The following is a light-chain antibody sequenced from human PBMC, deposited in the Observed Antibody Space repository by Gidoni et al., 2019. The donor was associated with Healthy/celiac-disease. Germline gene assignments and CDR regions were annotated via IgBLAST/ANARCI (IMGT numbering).Light chain of an antibody. V-gene: IGKV1-39*01. CDR1: QSISSY. J-gene: IGKJ2*01. Sequence: GDRVTITCRASQSISSYLNWYQQKPGKAPKLLIYAASSLQSGVPSRFSGSGSGTDFTLTISSLQPEDFATYYCPQSYSTPRTTFGQGTKLEIK. CDR2: AAS. CDR3: PQSYSTPRTT.